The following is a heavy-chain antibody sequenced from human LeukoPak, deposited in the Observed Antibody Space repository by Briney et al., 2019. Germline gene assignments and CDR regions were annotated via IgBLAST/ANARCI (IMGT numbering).Heavy chain of an antibody. CDR2: ISGSGGST. Sequence: GGSLRLSCAASGFTFSSYAMSWVRQAPGKGLEWVSAISGSGGSTYYADSVKGRFTISRDNSKNTLYLQMNSLRAEDTAVYYCAKAGYSSSWFEYYFDYWGQGTLVTVSS. V-gene: IGHV3-23*01. CDR3: AKAGYSSSWFEYYFDY. CDR1: GFTFSSYA. J-gene: IGHJ4*02. D-gene: IGHD6-13*01.